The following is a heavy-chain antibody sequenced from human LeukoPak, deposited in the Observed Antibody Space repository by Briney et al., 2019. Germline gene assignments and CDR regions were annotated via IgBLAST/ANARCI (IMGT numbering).Heavy chain of an antibody. CDR3: ARERGETVAATHYYYYYMDV. Sequence: SETLSLTCTVSGGSISSYYWSWIRQPPGKGLEWIGYIYYSGSTNYNPSLKSRVTISVDTSKNQFSLKLSSVTAADTAVYYCARERGETVAATHYYYYYMDVWGKGTTVTISS. D-gene: IGHD2-15*01. V-gene: IGHV4-59*01. CDR2: IYYSGST. CDR1: GGSISSYY. J-gene: IGHJ6*03.